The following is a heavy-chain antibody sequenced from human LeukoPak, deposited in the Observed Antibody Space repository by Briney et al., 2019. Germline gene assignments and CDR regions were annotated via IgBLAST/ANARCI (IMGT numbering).Heavy chain of an antibody. CDR2: ISGSGGST. V-gene: IGHV3-23*01. Sequence: GGSLRLSCAASGFTFSSYAMSWVRQAPGKGLEWVSAISGSGGSTYYADSVKGRFTISRDNSKNTLYLQMNSLRAEDTAVYYCARLTHSPQFNPWGQGTLVTVSS. CDR3: ARLTHSPQFNP. D-gene: IGHD2-21*01. J-gene: IGHJ5*02. CDR1: GFTFSSYA.